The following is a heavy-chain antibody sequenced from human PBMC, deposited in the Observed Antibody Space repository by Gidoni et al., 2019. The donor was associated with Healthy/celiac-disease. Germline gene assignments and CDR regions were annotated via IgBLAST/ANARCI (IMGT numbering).Heavy chain of an antibody. CDR2: INPSGGST. CDR1: GYTFTSYY. D-gene: IGHD2-15*01. CDR3: ARDSYCSGGSCYSHYYGMDV. V-gene: IGHV1-46*01. J-gene: IGHJ6*02. Sequence: QVQLVQSGAEVKKPGASVKVSCKASGYTFTSYYLHWVRQAPGQGLEWMGIINPSGGSTSYAQKFQGRVTMTRDTSTSTVYMELSSLRSEDTAVYYCARDSYCSGGSCYSHYYGMDVWGQGTTVTVSS.